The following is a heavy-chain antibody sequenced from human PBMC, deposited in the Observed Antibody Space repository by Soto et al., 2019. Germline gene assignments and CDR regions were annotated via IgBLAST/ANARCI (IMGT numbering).Heavy chain of an antibody. D-gene: IGHD3-9*01. J-gene: IGHJ4*02. V-gene: IGHV2-5*02. CDR2: IYWDDDK. CDR3: AHISYDILTGYYPFDY. CDR1: GFSLSTSGVG. Sequence: QITLKESGPTLVKPTQTLTLTCTFSGFSLSTSGVGVGWIRQPPGKALEWLALIYWDDDKRYSPSLKSRLTSTKDTSKNQVVLTMTNMDPVDTATYYCAHISYDILTGYYPFDYWGQGTLVTVSS.